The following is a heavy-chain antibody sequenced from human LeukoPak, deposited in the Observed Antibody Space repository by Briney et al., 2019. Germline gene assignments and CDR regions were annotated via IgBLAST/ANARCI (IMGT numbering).Heavy chain of an antibody. D-gene: IGHD3-10*01. CDR3: ARHGYYDSGRGFDY. J-gene: IGHJ4*02. Sequence: GESLKISCKGSGDTFTTYWGGWLRQMPGKGLEWMGIIYPGDSDTRYSPSFQGQVTMSVDKSSSTASLQWSSLKASDTAMYYCARHGYYDSGRGFDYWGQGTLVTVSS. CDR1: GDTFTTYW. V-gene: IGHV5-51*01. CDR2: IYPGDSDT.